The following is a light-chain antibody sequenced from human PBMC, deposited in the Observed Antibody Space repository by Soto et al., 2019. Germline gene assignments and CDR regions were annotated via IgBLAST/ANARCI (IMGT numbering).Light chain of an antibody. CDR2: DVN. CDR3: SSYKSSSNLPYV. V-gene: IGLV2-14*01. Sequence: QSALTQPASVSGSPGQSITISCTGTSSDVGGYNLVSWYQQYPDKAPKLMIFDVNTRPSGVSNRFSGSKSGNTASLTISGLQAEDEADYYYSSYKSSSNLPYVFGTGTKLTVL. J-gene: IGLJ1*01. CDR1: SSDVGGYNL.